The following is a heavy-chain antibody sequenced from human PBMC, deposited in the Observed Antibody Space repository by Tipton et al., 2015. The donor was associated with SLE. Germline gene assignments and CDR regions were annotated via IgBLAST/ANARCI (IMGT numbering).Heavy chain of an antibody. CDR2: ISWNSYSI. J-gene: IGHJ3*01. Sequence: QLVQSGGGVVQPGRSLRLSCAASGFIFDDYAMHWVRQVPGKGLEWVSGISWNSYSIGYADSVKGRFTISRDNAKNSLYLQMNSLRTEDTALYYCAKVLVRFIPEDAFDVWGQGTMVSVSS. D-gene: IGHD3-3*01. CDR1: GFIFDDYA. V-gene: IGHV3-9*01. CDR3: AKVLVRFIPEDAFDV.